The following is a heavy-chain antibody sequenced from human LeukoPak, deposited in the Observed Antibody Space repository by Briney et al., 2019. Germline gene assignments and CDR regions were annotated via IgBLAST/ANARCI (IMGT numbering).Heavy chain of an antibody. V-gene: IGHV3-30*04. CDR3: ARGDNWNYDRAAFDI. D-gene: IGHD1-7*01. J-gene: IGHJ3*02. Sequence: GGSLRLSCAASRFTFSSYAMHWVRQAPGKGLEWVAVISYDGSNKYYADSVKGRFTISRDNSKNTLYLQMNSLRAEDTAVYYCARGDNWNYDRAAFDIWGQGTMVTVSS. CDR2: ISYDGSNK. CDR1: RFTFSSYA.